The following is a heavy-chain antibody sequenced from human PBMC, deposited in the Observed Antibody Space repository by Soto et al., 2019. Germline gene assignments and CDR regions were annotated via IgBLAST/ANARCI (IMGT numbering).Heavy chain of an antibody. Sequence: QVQLVQSGAEVKKPGSSMKVSCKASGGTFSSYAISWVRQAPGQGLEWMGGIIPIFGTADYAQKFHGRVTITADESTSTAYMELSSLRSEDTAVYDCARGITVTVTYYYGLDVWGQGTTVTVSS. V-gene: IGHV1-69*12. CDR1: GGTFSSYA. CDR3: ARGITVTVTYYYGLDV. CDR2: IIPIFGTA. J-gene: IGHJ6*02. D-gene: IGHD1-20*01.